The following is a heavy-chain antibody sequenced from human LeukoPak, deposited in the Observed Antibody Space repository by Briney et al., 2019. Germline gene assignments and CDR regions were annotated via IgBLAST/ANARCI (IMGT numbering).Heavy chain of an antibody. CDR1: GGSISSGSYY. V-gene: IGHV4-61*02. J-gene: IGHJ4*02. D-gene: IGHD3-22*01. CDR2: IHTSGST. Sequence: PSETLSLTCTVSGGSISSGSYYWSWIRQPAGKGLEWIGRIHTSGSTNYNPSLKSRVTMSVDTSKNQFSLKLSSVTAADTAVYYCARDTYYYDSSGYSSFDYWGQGTLVTVSS. CDR3: ARDTYYYDSSGYSSFDY.